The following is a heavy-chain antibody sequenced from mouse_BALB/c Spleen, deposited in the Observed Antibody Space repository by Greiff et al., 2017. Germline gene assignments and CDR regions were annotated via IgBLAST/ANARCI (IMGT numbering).Heavy chain of an antibody. D-gene: IGHD2-2*01. J-gene: IGHJ3*01. CDR3: AREGYDVWFAY. V-gene: IGHV3-6*02. CDR1: GYSITSGYY. CDR2: ISYDGSN. Sequence: EVKLMESGPGLVKPSQSLSLTCSVTGYSITSGYYWNWIRQFPGNKLEWMGYISYDGSNNYNPSLKNRISITRDTSKNQFFLKLNSVTTEDTATYYCAREGYDVWFAYWGQGTLVTVSA.